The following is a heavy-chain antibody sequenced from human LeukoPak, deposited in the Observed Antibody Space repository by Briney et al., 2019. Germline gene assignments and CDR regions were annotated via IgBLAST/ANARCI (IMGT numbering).Heavy chain of an antibody. V-gene: IGHV4-4*02. CDR3: ATSEGIVGATSPIDY. D-gene: IGHD1-26*01. CDR2: IYHSGST. J-gene: IGHJ4*02. CDR1: GGSLSSSNW. Sequence: SGTLSLTCAVSGGSLSSSNWWSWVRQPPGKGLEWIGEIYHSGSTNYNPSLKSRVTISVDKSKNQFSLKLSSVTAADTAVYYCATSEGIVGATSPIDYWGQGTLVTVSS.